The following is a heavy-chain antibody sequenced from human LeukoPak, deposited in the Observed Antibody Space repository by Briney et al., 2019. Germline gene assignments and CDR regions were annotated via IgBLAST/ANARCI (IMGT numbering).Heavy chain of an antibody. CDR3: ARWYQLLPARFDA. J-gene: IGHJ5*02. D-gene: IGHD2-2*01. Sequence: SETLSLTCTVSGGSIGSYYWSWVRQPPGKGLAWIGYIYYSGSTNYNPSLKSRVTISVDTSKNQFSLKLSSVTAADTAVYYCARWYQLLPARFDAWGQGTLVTVSS. CDR1: GGSIGSYY. CDR2: IYYSGST. V-gene: IGHV4-59*01.